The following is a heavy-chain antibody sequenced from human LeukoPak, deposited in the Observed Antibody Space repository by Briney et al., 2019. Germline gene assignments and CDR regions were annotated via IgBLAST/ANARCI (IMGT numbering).Heavy chain of an antibody. Sequence: ASVKVSCKASGYTFTSYDINWVRQATGQGLEWMGWMNPNSGNTGYAQKFQGRVTMTRNTSISTAYMELSSLRSEDTAVYYCARQLDIELAVAGPSRLSYFDYWGQGTLVTVSS. D-gene: IGHD6-19*01. V-gene: IGHV1-8*01. J-gene: IGHJ4*02. CDR2: MNPNSGNT. CDR1: GYTFTSYD. CDR3: ARQLDIELAVAGPSRLSYFDY.